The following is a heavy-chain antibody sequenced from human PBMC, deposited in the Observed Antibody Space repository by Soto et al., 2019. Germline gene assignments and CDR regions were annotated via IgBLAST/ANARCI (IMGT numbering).Heavy chain of an antibody. CDR1: GFTFSSHS. V-gene: IGHV3-48*01. CDR3: AINMSAAYGMYA. CDR2: ISGKSKTI. D-gene: IGHD1-20*01. J-gene: IGHJ6*02. Sequence: GGSLRLSCAASGFTFSSHSMNWVRQAPGKGLEWVSYISGKSKTIYYVDSVKGRFTISRDNAKNSLYLQMNSLRAEDTAVYYCAINMSAAYGMYARGQEAAVTISS.